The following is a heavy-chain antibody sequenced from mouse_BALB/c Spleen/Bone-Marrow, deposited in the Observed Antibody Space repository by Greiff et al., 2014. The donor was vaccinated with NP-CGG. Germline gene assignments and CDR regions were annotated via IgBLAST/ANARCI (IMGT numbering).Heavy chain of an antibody. D-gene: IGHD2-10*01. V-gene: IGHV1-18*01. CDR3: ARSAYYGNYYAMDY. CDR1: GYSFTGYT. Sequence: EVQLVESGPELVKPGASMKISCKASGYSFTGYTMNWVKQSHGKNLEWIGLINPYNGGTSYNQKFKGKATLTVDKSSITAYMELLSLTSEDSAVYYCARSAYYGNYYAMDYWGQGTSVTVSS. J-gene: IGHJ4*01. CDR2: INPYNGGT.